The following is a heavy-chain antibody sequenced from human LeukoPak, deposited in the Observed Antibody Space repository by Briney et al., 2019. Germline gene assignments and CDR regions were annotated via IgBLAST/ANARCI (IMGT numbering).Heavy chain of an antibody. CDR1: GGSVSSASSY. CDR3: ARSGSGTYFDS. J-gene: IGHJ4*02. D-gene: IGHD1-26*01. V-gene: IGHV4-61*02. Sequence: SETLSLTCTVSGGSVSSASSYWSWVRQPAAKGLEWIGRIYSGGNTHYNPSLKSRVTMSIDASENQFSLKLSSVTAAGTAVYFCARSGSGTYFDSWGQGTLVTV. CDR2: IYSGGNT.